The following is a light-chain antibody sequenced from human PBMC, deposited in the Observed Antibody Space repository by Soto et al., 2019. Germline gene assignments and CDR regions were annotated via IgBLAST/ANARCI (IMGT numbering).Light chain of an antibody. J-gene: IGKJ1*01. Sequence: DIQMTQSPSSLSASLGDRVTITCRASQSISSYLNWYQQKPGKAPNLLIYAASSLQSGVPSRFSGSGSGTDLTLTISSLQPEDFATYYCPQGYSTPRTFGQGTKVDI. CDR1: QSISSY. CDR2: AAS. V-gene: IGKV1-39*01. CDR3: PQGYSTPRT.